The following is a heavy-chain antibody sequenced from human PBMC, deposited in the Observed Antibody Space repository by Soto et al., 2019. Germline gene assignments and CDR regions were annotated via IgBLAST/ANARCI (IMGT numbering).Heavy chain of an antibody. V-gene: IGHV1-69*13. Sequence: GASVKVSCKASGGTFSSYAISWVRQAPGQGLEWMGGIIPIFGTANYAQKFQGRVTITADESTSTAYMELGSLRPEDTAVYYCARDRMTTVVTDAFDIWGQGTMVTVSS. CDR3: ARDRMTTVVTDAFDI. CDR1: GGTFSSYA. J-gene: IGHJ3*02. D-gene: IGHD4-17*01. CDR2: IIPIFGTA.